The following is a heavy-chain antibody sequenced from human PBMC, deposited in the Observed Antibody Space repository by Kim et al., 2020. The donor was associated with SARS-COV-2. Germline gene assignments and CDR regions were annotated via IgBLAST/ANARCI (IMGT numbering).Heavy chain of an antibody. CDR1: GGSFSGYY. J-gene: IGHJ5*02. D-gene: IGHD1-26*01. CDR3: ARRGSYYQVWFDP. Sequence: SETLSLTCAVYGGSFSGYYWSWIRQPPGKGLEWIGEINHSGSTNYNPSLKSRVTISVDTSKNQFSLKLSSVTAADTAVYYCARRGSYYQVWFDPWGQGTLVTVSS. V-gene: IGHV4-34*01. CDR2: INHSGST.